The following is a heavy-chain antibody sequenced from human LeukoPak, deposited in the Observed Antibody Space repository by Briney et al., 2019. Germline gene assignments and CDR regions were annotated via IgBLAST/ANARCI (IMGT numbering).Heavy chain of an antibody. CDR1: GFTFSSYS. CDR2: ISSSSSYI. V-gene: IGHV3-21*01. CDR3: ARALSSSWYDPYYYGMDV. Sequence: PGGSLRLSCAASGFTFSSYSMNWVRQAPGKGLEWVSSISSSSSYIYYADSVKGRFTISRDNAKNSLYLQMNSLRAEDTAVYYCARALSSSWYDPYYYGMDVWGQGTTVTVSS. J-gene: IGHJ6*02. D-gene: IGHD6-13*01.